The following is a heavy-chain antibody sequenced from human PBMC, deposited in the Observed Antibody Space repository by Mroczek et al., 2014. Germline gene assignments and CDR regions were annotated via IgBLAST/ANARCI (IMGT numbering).Heavy chain of an antibody. CDR3: ARGIARQQLVLLYFDY. Sequence: QVQLQQWGAGLLKPSETLSLTCAVYGGSFSGYYWSWIRQPPGKGLEWIGEINHSGSTNYNPSLKSRVTISVDTSKNQFSLKLSSVTAADTAVYYCARGIARQQLVLLYFDYWGQGTLVTVSS. CDR2: INHSGST. V-gene: IGHV4-34*01. CDR1: GGSFSGYY. J-gene: IGHJ4*02. D-gene: IGHD6-13*01.